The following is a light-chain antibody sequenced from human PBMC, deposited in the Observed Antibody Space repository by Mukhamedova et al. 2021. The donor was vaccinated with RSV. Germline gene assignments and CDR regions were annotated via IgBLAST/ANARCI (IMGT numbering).Light chain of an antibody. CDR3: QQFYTYSQT. Sequence: WYQRRVHGKAPKLLIYEASSLQSGVSSRFSGSGYGTEFTLTINSLQAKDFATYYCQQFYTYSQTFGQGTKVEVK. J-gene: IGKJ1*01. CDR2: EAS. V-gene: IGKV1-5*03.